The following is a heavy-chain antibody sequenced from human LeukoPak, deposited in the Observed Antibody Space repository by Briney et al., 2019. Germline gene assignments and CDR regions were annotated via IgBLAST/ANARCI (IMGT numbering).Heavy chain of an antibody. V-gene: IGHV3-9*01. CDR2: ISWNSGSI. Sequence: GGSLRLSCAASGFTFDDYAMHWVRQAPGKGLEWVSGISWNSGSIGYADSVKGRFTISRDNAKNSLYLQMNSLRAEDTALYYCAKDLKAYYYDSSGYPLHACAVDYWGQGTLVTVSS. CDR1: GFTFDDYA. D-gene: IGHD3-22*01. J-gene: IGHJ4*02. CDR3: AKDLKAYYYDSSGYPLHACAVDY.